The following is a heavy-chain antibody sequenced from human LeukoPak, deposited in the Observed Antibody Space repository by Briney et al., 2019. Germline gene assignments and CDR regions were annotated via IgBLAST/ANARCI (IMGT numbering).Heavy chain of an antibody. Sequence: GGSLRLSCASSGFTFSSYRMHWVRQALGKGLVWVSPINGDGSSTSYADSVKGRCTISRDNAKNTLYLQMNSLRAEDTAVYYCARGLAYYYDSSGSGYWGQGTLVTVSS. J-gene: IGHJ4*02. D-gene: IGHD3-22*01. CDR3: ARGLAYYYDSSGSGY. V-gene: IGHV3-74*01. CDR2: INGDGSST. CDR1: GFTFSSYR.